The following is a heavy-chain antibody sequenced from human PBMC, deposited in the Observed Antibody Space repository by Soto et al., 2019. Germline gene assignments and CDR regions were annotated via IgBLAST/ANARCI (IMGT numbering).Heavy chain of an antibody. D-gene: IGHD6-6*01. CDR2: IYYSGST. Sequence: QVQLQESGPGLVKPSETLSLTCTVSGGSVSSGSYYWSWIRQPPGKGLEWIGYIYYSGSTNYNPSLKSRVTISVDTSKNQFSLKLSSVTAADTAVYYCARVAVWQLVVDYWGQGTLVTVSS. V-gene: IGHV4-61*01. CDR3: ARVAVWQLVVDY. CDR1: GGSVSSGSYY. J-gene: IGHJ4*02.